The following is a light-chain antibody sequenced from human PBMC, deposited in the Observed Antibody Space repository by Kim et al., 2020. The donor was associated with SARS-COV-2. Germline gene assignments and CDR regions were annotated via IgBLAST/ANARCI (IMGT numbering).Light chain of an antibody. Sequence: EIVLTQSPVTLSLSPGERATLSCRASQSVSSHLAWYQQKPGQAPRLLIYDASNRATGIPAKFSGSVSGTDFTLTISSLEPEDFAVYYCQQRSNWPPFTFGQGTRLEIK. CDR1: QSVSSH. CDR3: QQRSNWPPFT. V-gene: IGKV3-11*01. CDR2: DAS. J-gene: IGKJ5*01.